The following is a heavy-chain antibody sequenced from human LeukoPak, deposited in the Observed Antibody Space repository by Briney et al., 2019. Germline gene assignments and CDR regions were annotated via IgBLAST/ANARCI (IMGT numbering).Heavy chain of an antibody. J-gene: IGHJ4*02. CDR3: ARDDDILTGRFDY. CDR2: INPNSGGT. D-gene: IGHD3-9*01. V-gene: IGHV1-2*02. CDR1: GYTFTGYY. Sequence: ASVKVSCKASGYTFTGYYMHWVRQAPGQGLEWMGWINPNSGGTNYAQKFQGRVTMTRDTSISTAYMELSRLRSDDPAVYYCARDDDILTGRFDYWGQGTLVTVSS.